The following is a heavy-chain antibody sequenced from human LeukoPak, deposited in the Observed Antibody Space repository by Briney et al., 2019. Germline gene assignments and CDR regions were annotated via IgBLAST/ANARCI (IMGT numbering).Heavy chain of an antibody. J-gene: IGHJ4*02. CDR3: ARGDWGYDY. Sequence: SETLSLTCTVSGGSINTYYWSWIRQPPGKGLEWIGYIYYRGNTNYNPSLKSRLIISVDTSKNQFSLRLSSVTAADTAVYYCARGDWGYDYWGQGTLVTVSS. CDR1: GGSINTYY. V-gene: IGHV4-59*01. D-gene: IGHD7-27*01. CDR2: IYYRGNT.